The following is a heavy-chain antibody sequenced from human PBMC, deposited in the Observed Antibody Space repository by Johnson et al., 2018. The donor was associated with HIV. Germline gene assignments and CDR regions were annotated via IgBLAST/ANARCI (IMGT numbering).Heavy chain of an antibody. CDR3: ARQVYCSSTSCSSAFDI. J-gene: IGHJ3*02. CDR1: GFSFDEYG. D-gene: IGHD2-2*01. CDR2: IYSGGRT. V-gene: IGHV3-66*02. Sequence: VQLVESGGGVVRPGGSLRLSCEGSGFSFDEYGMSWVRQAPGKGLEWVSIIYSGGRTYHADSVKGRFTLSRDNSKNTLYLQMNSLRAEDTAVYYCARQVYCSSTSCSSAFDIWGQGTVVTVSS.